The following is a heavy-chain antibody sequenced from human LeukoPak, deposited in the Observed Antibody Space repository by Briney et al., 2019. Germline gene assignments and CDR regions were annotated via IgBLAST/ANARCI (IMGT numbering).Heavy chain of an antibody. V-gene: IGHV5-51*01. J-gene: IGHJ3*02. D-gene: IGHD3-9*01. CDR1: GYNFATYW. CDR3: AKLGGYDILTGDAFDI. CDR2: IYPGDSDT. Sequence: NRGESLKISCKGSGYNFATYWIVWVRQMPGKGLEWMGVIYPGDSDTRYSPSFQGQVTISADKSITTAYLQWSSLKASDTAMYYCAKLGGYDILTGDAFDIWGQGIMVTVSS.